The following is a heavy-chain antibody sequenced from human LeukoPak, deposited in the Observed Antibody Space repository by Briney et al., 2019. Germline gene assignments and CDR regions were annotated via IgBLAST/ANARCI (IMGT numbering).Heavy chain of an antibody. D-gene: IGHD3-10*01. J-gene: IGHJ6*03. V-gene: IGHV3-7*03. Sequence: GGSLRLSCAASGFLFSNFWMGWVRQAPGKGLEWVANIKQDESEKYYVDSVKGRFTISRDNAKNSLYLQMNSLRAEDTALYYCARGVLWFGEPSYMDVWGKGTTVTVSS. CDR1: GFLFSNFW. CDR3: ARGVLWFGEPSYMDV. CDR2: IKQDESEK.